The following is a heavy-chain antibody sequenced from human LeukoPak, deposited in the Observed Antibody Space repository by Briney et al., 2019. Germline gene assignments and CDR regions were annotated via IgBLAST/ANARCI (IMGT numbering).Heavy chain of an antibody. CDR2: ISSSGSTI. V-gene: IGHV3-11*01. CDR1: GFTFSDYY. J-gene: IGHJ4*02. D-gene: IGHD6-19*01. CDR3: ARAVAGTLGDY. Sequence: GGSLRLSCAASGFTFSDYYMSWIGQDIGKGLEWVSYISSSGSTIYYADSVKGRFTISRDNAKNSLYLQMNSLRAEDTAVYYCARAVAGTLGDYWGQGTLVTVSS.